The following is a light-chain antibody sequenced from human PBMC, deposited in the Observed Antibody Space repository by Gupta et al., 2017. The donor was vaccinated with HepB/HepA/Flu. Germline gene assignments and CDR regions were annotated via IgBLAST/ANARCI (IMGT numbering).Light chain of an antibody. J-gene: IGLJ2*01. Sequence: QSALTQPASVSGTPGQSITISCTGTSSDIGGYKYVSWYQQYPGKAPKLIVFHVNNRPSGFFNRFSASKSDNTASLTISGLQAEDEADYYCSSYAGSGTVVFGGGTKLTFL. V-gene: IGLV2-14*03. CDR2: HVN. CDR1: SSDIGGYKY. CDR3: SSYAGSGTVV.